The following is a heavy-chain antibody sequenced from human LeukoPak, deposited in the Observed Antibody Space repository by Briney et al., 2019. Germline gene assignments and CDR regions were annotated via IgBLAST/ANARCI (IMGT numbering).Heavy chain of an antibody. D-gene: IGHD6-13*01. CDR1: GFTFDDYA. Sequence: PGGSLRLSCAASGFTFDDYAMHRVRQAPGKVLEWVSGISWNSGSIGYADSVKGRFTISRDNAKNSLYLQMNSLRAEDTALYYCAKDIGAAAGGYYYGMDVWGQGTTVTVSS. CDR2: ISWNSGSI. V-gene: IGHV3-9*01. CDR3: AKDIGAAAGGYYYGMDV. J-gene: IGHJ6*02.